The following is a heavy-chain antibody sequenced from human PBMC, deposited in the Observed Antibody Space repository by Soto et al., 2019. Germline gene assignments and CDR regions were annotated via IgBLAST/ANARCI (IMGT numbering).Heavy chain of an antibody. J-gene: IGHJ4*02. CDR2: INHSGST. V-gene: IGHV4-34*01. CDR1: GGSFSGYY. Sequence: PSETLSLTCAVYGGSFSGYYWSWIRQPPGKGLEWIGEINHSGSTNYNPSLKSRVTISVDTSKNQFSLKLSSVTAADTAVYYCARGRDYYGSGSYYWDFDYWGQGTLVTSPQ. CDR3: ARGRDYYGSGSYYWDFDY. D-gene: IGHD3-10*01.